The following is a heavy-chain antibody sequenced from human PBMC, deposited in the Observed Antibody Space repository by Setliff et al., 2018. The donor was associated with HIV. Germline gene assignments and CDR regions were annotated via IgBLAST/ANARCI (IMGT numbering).Heavy chain of an antibody. V-gene: IGHV4-4*07. Sequence: SETLSLTCTVSGGSLGGYYWSWIRQPAGKRLEWIGRIFASGSTNYNPSLKSRVTMSVDTSKNQFSLKLSSVTAADTAVYYCAKSPGFSGYGGSGWGQGTLVTVSS. CDR1: GGSLGGYY. CDR3: AKSPGFSGYGGSG. J-gene: IGHJ4*02. CDR2: IFASGST. D-gene: IGHD5-12*01.